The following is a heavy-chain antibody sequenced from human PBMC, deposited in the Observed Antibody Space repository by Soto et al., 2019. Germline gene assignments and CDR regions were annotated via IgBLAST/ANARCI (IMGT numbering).Heavy chain of an antibody. CDR2: ISANNDNK. CDR3: VRGVPGLEP. J-gene: IGHJ5*02. Sequence: QVQLVQSGAEVKKPGASVKVSCKASGYTFTSYTVSWVRQAPGQGLEWIGWISANNDNKDFAQKFQGRAASTTDSSTRTVHLDLRGPQPDATAIFYCVRGVPGLEPWGQGTLVTGS. CDR1: GYTFTSYT. V-gene: IGHV1-18*01.